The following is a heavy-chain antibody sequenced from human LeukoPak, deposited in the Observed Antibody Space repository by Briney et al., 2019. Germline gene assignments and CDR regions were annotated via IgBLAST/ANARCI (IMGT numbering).Heavy chain of an antibody. Sequence: SETLSLTCTVSGGSISSYYWSWIRQPLGKGLEWIGYIYYSGSTNYNPSLKSRVTISVDTSKNQFSLKLSSVTAADTAVYYCARLETGGMIAVDWGQGTLVTVSS. D-gene: IGHD3-22*01. CDR3: ARLETGGMIAVD. CDR1: GGSISSYY. J-gene: IGHJ4*02. CDR2: IYYSGST. V-gene: IGHV4-59*08.